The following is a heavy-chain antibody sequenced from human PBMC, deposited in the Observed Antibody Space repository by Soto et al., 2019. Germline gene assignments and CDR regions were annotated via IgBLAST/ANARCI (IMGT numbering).Heavy chain of an antibody. V-gene: IGHV4-31*02. CDR3: AGGSNGDEGYYIDS. CDR1: GGSISAGGYS. J-gene: IGHJ4*02. D-gene: IGHD4-17*01. Sequence: SETLSLTCTVSGGSISAGGYSWNWIRQHPGKGLEWIVYFYYSGSTHSNPSLRSRVNLSLDTSKKKSSLRLNSVMAAETAADYCAGGSNGDEGYYIDSWGQGTLVTVSS. CDR2: FYYSGST.